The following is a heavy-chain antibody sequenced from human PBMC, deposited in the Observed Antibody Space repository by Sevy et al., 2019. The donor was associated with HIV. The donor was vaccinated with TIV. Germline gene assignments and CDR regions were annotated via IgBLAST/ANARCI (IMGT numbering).Heavy chain of an antibody. Sequence: GGSLRLSCAASGVSLNTYSMNWVRQAPGKGLEWVSSIIDTSGYIFYADSVKGRFTISRDNARNSLYLQMNSLGAEDTAVYYCARDAGSGWQKYFQQWGQGTLVTVSS. CDR1: GVSLNTYS. CDR2: IIDTSGYI. V-gene: IGHV3-21*06. D-gene: IGHD6-19*01. J-gene: IGHJ1*01. CDR3: ARDAGSGWQKYFQQ.